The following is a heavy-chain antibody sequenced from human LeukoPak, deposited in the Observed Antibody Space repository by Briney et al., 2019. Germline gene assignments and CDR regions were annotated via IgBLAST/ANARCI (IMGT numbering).Heavy chain of an antibody. V-gene: IGHV3-23*01. CDR1: TFYFTDYA. CDR2: VSGNGDTK. J-gene: IGHJ4*01. D-gene: IGHD2-21*02. Sequence: GSLRLSCAVSTFYFTDYAMSWARQAPGKGLEWLSAVSGNGDTKDYVDSVKGRFTISRDNSRNTVHLQIDNLRTEDTAVYYCARGSTSTAPGWVYWGHGTPVTVSS. CDR3: ARGSTSTAPGWVY.